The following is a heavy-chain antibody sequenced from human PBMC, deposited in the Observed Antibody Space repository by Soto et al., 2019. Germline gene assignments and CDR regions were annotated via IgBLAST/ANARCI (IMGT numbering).Heavy chain of an antibody. V-gene: IGHV3-23*01. J-gene: IGHJ3*02. D-gene: IGHD1-7*01. Sequence: PGGSLRLSCAASGFTFSSYSMNWVRQAPGKGLQWVSVISGSGATKYYADSVKGRFTSSRDNSKNTLYLQMNSLRAEDTAVYYCAKDISTSGTSRRAFDIWGQGIMVTVSS. CDR1: GFTFSSYS. CDR2: ISGSGATK. CDR3: AKDISTSGTSRRAFDI.